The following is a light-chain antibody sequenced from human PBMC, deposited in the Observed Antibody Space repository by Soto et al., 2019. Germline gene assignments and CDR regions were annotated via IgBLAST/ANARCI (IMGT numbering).Light chain of an antibody. Sequence: DVVVTQSPLSLPVTLGQSASISCRSSQSLVSSDGNTYLNWFHQRPGQSPRRLIYKVSNRDSGVPDRIIGSGSGTDFTLKISRVEAEDVGIYYCMQGTHWPPTFGQGTKAEIK. CDR1: QSLVSSDGNTY. J-gene: IGKJ1*01. V-gene: IGKV2-30*01. CDR2: KVS. CDR3: MQGTHWPPT.